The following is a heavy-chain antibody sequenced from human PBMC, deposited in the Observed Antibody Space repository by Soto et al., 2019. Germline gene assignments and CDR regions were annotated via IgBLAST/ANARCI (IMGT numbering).Heavy chain of an antibody. Sequence: ASEPLSLTCTVSGGAINSYYGTWIRQPAGKGLEWIGRIYSSGSTKYNPSLQSRVTMSLDTSKNQFSLRLTSVTAADTAVYYCARGQRFSDWFDPWGQGTLVTVSS. CDR3: ARGQRFSDWFDP. V-gene: IGHV4-4*07. J-gene: IGHJ5*02. CDR2: IYSSGST. CDR1: GGAINSYY. D-gene: IGHD3-3*01.